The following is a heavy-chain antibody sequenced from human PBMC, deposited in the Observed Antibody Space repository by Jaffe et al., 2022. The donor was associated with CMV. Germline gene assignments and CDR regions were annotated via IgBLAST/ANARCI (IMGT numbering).Heavy chain of an antibody. CDR3: AKDTQRFLEWLLPNYYYYGMDV. J-gene: IGHJ6*02. CDR2: ISWNSGSI. CDR1: GFTFDDYA. D-gene: IGHD3-3*01. V-gene: IGHV3-9*01. Sequence: EVQLVESGGGLVQPGRSLRLSCAASGFTFDDYAMHWVRQAPGKGLEWVSGISWNSGSIGYADSVKGRFTISRDNAKNSLYLQMNSLRAEDTALYYCAKDTQRFLEWLLPNYYYYGMDVWGQGTTVTVSS.